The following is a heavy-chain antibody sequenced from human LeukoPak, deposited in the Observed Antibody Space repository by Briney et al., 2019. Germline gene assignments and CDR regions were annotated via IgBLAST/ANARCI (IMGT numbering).Heavy chain of an antibody. CDR3: ARTYYDFWSHQNHYYXYGMDV. V-gene: IGHV1-3*01. J-gene: IGHJ6*02. D-gene: IGHD3-3*01. CDR1: GYIFTSYA. CDR2: INAGNGNT. Sequence: ASVKVSCKASGYIFTSYAKHWVRQAPGQRLEWMGWINAGNGNTKYSQKFQGRVTITADESTSTAYMELSSLRSEDTAVYYCARTYYDFWSHQNHYYXYGMDVXGQGTTVAVSS.